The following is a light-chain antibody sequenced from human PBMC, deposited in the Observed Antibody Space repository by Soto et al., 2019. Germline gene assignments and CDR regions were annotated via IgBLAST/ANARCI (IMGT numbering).Light chain of an antibody. CDR3: QVWDSSTAV. CDR2: QDF. Sequence: SYELTQPPSVSVSPGQTVSITCSGDKLAEKYTYWYQQKPGQSPVVVIYQDFKRPSGIPERFSGSNSGTAATLTISGTQTMDEADYYCQVWDSSTAVFGGGTKLTVL. J-gene: IGLJ3*02. CDR1: KLAEKY. V-gene: IGLV3-1*01.